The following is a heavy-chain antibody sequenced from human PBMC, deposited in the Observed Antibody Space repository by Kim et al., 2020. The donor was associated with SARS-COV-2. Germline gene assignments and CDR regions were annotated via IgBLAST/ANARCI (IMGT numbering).Heavy chain of an antibody. Sequence: GGSLRLSCAASGFTFSSYAMSWVRQAPGKGLEWVSAISGSGGSTYYADSVKGRFTISRDNSKNTLYLQMNSLRAEDTAVYYCAKGGWIRSTRCYDYWGQGTLVTVSS. D-gene: IGHD2-2*01. V-gene: IGHV3-23*01. J-gene: IGHJ4*02. CDR2: ISGSGGST. CDR3: AKGGWIRSTRCYDY. CDR1: GFTFSSYA.